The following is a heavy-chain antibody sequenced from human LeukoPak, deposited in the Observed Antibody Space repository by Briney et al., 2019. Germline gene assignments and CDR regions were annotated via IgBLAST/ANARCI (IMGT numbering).Heavy chain of an antibody. CDR1: GGSISSGGYS. CDR3: ARTYYYGSGSYIDP. J-gene: IGHJ5*02. V-gene: IGHV4-30-2*01. Sequence: SETLSLTCAVSGGSISSGGYSCSWIRQPPGKGLEWIGYIYHSGSTYYNPSLKSRVTISVDRSKNQFSLKLSSVTAADTAVYYCARTYYYGSGSYIDPWGQGTLVTVSS. D-gene: IGHD3-10*01. CDR2: IYHSGST.